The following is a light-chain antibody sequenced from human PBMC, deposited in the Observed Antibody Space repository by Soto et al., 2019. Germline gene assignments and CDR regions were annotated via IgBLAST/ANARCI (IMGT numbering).Light chain of an antibody. Sequence: DIQMTQSPSILSASVGDRVTITCRASQSINSWLAWYQQKPGKAPKLLIYKASSLQNGVSSRFSGSGSGTEFTLTIRGLQPEDFATYYCQQYHIFPLAFGGGTKVEIK. CDR3: QQYHIFPLA. CDR1: QSINSW. CDR2: KAS. V-gene: IGKV1-5*03. J-gene: IGKJ4*01.